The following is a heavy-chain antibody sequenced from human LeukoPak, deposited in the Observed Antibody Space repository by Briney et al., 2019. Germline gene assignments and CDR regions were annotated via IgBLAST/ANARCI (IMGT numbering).Heavy chain of an antibody. Sequence: PGRSLRLSCAGSGFTFSSYAMHWVRQAPGKGLEWVAVISYDGSNKYYADSVKGRFTISRDNAKNSLYLQMNSLRAEDTAAYYCARAGFDAFDIWGQGTMVTVSS. CDR1: GFTFSSYA. D-gene: IGHD5-12*01. V-gene: IGHV3-30-3*01. CDR2: ISYDGSNK. CDR3: ARAGFDAFDI. J-gene: IGHJ3*02.